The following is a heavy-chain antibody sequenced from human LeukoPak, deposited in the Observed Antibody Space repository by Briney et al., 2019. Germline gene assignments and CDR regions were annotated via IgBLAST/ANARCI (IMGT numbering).Heavy chain of an antibody. CDR3: AKYIFGGVAYYFDY. D-gene: IGHD3-16*01. Sequence: PGGSLRLSCAASGFTFSSYAMSWVRQAPGKGLDWVAAISGSGSSTYYGDSVKGRFTISRDNSENTLYLQMNSLRAEDTAVYYCAKYIFGGVAYYFDYWGQGTLATVSS. CDR1: GFTFSSYA. V-gene: IGHV3-23*01. CDR2: ISGSGSST. J-gene: IGHJ4*02.